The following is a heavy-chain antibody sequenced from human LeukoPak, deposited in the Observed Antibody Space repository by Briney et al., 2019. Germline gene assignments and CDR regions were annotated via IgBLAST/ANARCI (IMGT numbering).Heavy chain of an antibody. V-gene: IGHV1-18*01. D-gene: IGHD6-13*01. CDR3: ARDQRFSSSWSDY. J-gene: IGHJ4*02. Sequence: ASVKVSCKASGYTFTIYAMNWVRQAPGQGLEWMGWISAYNGNTNYAQKLQGRVTMTTDTSTSTAYMELRSLRSDDTAVYYCARDQRFSSSWSDYWGQGTLVTVSS. CDR1: GYTFTIYA. CDR2: ISAYNGNT.